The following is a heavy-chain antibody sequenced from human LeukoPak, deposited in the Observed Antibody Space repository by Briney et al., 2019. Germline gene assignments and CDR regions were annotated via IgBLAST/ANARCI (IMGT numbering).Heavy chain of an antibody. CDR2: INPNSGDT. Sequence: ASVTVSCKASGYTFCSYGITWVRQAPGQGLEWMGWINPNSGDTSYAQKFQGRVTMTRDTSISTAYMDLSRLRSDDTAVYYCARAQYYYPHHYYVYWGQGTLVTVSS. CDR1: GYTFCSYG. CDR3: ARAQYYYPHHYYVY. V-gene: IGHV1-2*02. D-gene: IGHD3-10*01. J-gene: IGHJ4*02.